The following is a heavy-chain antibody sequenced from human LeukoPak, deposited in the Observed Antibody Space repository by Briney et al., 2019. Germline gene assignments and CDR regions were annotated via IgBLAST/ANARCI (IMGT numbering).Heavy chain of an antibody. CDR3: ARRFPPYYDFWSGYFFGYFDY. CDR2: IYTSGST. V-gene: IGHV4-4*07. Sequence: SETLSLTCTVSGDSISSYYWSWIRQPAGKGLEWIGRIYTSGSTNYNPSLKSRVTMSVDTSKNQFSLKLSSVTAADTAVYYCARRFPPYYDFWSGYFFGYFDYWGQGTLVTVSS. J-gene: IGHJ4*02. CDR1: GDSISSYY. D-gene: IGHD3-3*01.